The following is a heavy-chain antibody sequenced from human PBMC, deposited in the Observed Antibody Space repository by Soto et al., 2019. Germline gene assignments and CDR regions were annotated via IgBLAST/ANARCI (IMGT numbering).Heavy chain of an antibody. CDR2: IYYSGST. J-gene: IGHJ4*02. Sequence: PSETLSLTCTVSGGSISSGDFYWSWNRQPPGKGLELIGNIYYSGSTYYNPSLRSRAIMSVDTSQNQFSLKLSYLTAADSAVYFCASADDFSDRFDYWGQGALVTVSS. D-gene: IGHD4-17*01. CDR1: GGSISSGDFY. V-gene: IGHV4-30-4*01. CDR3: ASADDFSDRFDY.